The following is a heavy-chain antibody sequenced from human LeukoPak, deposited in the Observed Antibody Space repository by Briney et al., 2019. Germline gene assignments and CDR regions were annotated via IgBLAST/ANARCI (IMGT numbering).Heavy chain of an antibody. D-gene: IGHD1-14*01. CDR2: ISGSGGST. J-gene: IGHJ4*02. CDR1: GFIFSKYA. V-gene: IGHV3-23*01. CDR3: VRIIYFDY. Sequence: GGSLRLSCAASGFIFSKYAMSWVRQAPGKGLEWVSSISGSGGSTYYADSAKGRFTISRDNSKNTLHLQMNSLRAEDTAVYYCVRIIYFDYWGQGTLVTVSS.